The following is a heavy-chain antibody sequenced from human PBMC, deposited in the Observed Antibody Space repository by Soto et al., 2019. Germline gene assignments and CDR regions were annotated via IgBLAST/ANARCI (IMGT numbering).Heavy chain of an antibody. CDR2: IRSKPNNYAT. V-gene: IGHV3-73*02. Sequence: EVQLVESGGGLVHPGGSLKLSCAASGFPFNGSAMHWVRQASGKGLEWVGRIRSKPNNYATAYAASLKGRFTISRDDSKTTAYLQTNSLKTEDTAVYYCAGDFYYNMDVWGQGTTVTVSS. CDR3: AGDFYYNMDV. CDR1: GFPFNGSA. J-gene: IGHJ6*02.